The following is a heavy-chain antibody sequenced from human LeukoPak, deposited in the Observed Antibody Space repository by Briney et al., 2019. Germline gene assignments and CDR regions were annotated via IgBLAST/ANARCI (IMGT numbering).Heavy chain of an antibody. J-gene: IGHJ4*02. CDR2: IYFTGTT. CDR1: GYSISSGYY. V-gene: IGHV4-61*01. D-gene: IGHD1-26*01. Sequence: SETLSLTCTVSGYSISSGYYWSWIRQPPGKGLEWIGYIYFTGTTNYNPSLKSRVTISVDTSKNQFSLFLTSVTAADTAVYFCARGGSYYDSWGQGTLVTVSS. CDR3: ARGGSYYDS.